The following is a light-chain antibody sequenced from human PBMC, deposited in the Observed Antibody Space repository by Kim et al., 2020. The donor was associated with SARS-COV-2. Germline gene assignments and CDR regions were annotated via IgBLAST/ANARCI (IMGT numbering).Light chain of an antibody. V-gene: IGKV3-20*01. CDR2: GAS. CDR1: QSVSSNY. Sequence: EIVLTQSPGILSLSPGEGATLSCRASQSVSSNYLAWYQQKPGQAPRLLIYGASSRATGIPDRFGGSGSGTDFTLTISRLEPEDFAVYYCQQYGNSPWTFGQGTKVDIK. J-gene: IGKJ1*01. CDR3: QQYGNSPWT.